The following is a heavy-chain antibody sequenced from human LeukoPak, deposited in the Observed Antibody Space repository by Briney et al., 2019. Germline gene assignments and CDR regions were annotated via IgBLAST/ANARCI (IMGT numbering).Heavy chain of an antibody. Sequence: GGSLRLSCAASGFTFDDYGMSWVRQAPGKGLEWVSGINWNGGSTGYADSVKGRFTISRDNAKNSLYLQMNSLRAEDTALYYCARDANSGWYADTFDYWGQGTLVTVSS. D-gene: IGHD6-19*01. J-gene: IGHJ4*02. V-gene: IGHV3-20*04. CDR3: ARDANSGWYADTFDY. CDR1: GFTFDDYG. CDR2: INWNGGST.